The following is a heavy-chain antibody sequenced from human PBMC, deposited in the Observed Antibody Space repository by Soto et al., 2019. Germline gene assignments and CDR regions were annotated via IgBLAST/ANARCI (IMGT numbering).Heavy chain of an antibody. CDR3: TTGRPDFYGNSDLDL. D-gene: IGHD3-3*01. J-gene: IGHJ6*04. CDR2: IKSKPDGGTT. V-gene: IGHV3-15*01. Sequence: EMQLGESGGGLVKPGGSLRLSCAVSGYAFEVAWMNWVRQAPGKGLEWVGRIKSKPDGGTTEYAAPVEGRFTISRDDSTSTLELPMNRLRTEDTAVDYWTTGRPDFYGNSDLDLWGKGTTVTVSS. CDR1: GYAFEVAW.